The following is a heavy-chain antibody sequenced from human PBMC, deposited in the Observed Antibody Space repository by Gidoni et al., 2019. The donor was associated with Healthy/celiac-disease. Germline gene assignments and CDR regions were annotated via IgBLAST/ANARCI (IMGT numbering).Heavy chain of an antibody. D-gene: IGHD3-9*01. Sequence: QVQLVESGGGLVKPGGSLRLSCAASGFTFSDYYMSWIRQAPGKGLEWVSYISSSSSYTNYADSVKGRFTISRDNAKNSLYLQMNSLRAEDTAVYYCARNPQDGILTGPNKWGQGTLVTVSS. CDR3: ARNPQDGILTGPNK. V-gene: IGHV3-11*06. CDR1: GFTFSDYY. J-gene: IGHJ4*02. CDR2: ISSSSSYT.